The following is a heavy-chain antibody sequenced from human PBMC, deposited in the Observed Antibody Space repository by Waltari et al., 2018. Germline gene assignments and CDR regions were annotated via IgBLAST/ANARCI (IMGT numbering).Heavy chain of an antibody. Sequence: QVQLQESGPGLVKPSQTLSLTCTVSGGSISSGSYYWSWIRQPAGKGLECIGYIYTSGSTNYNPSLKSRVTISVDTSKNQFSLKLSSVTAADTAVYYCAREDRYYDSSGYSSAFDYWGQGTLVTVSS. D-gene: IGHD3-22*01. CDR2: IYTSGST. V-gene: IGHV4-61*09. CDR1: GGSISSGSYY. J-gene: IGHJ4*02. CDR3: AREDRYYDSSGYSSAFDY.